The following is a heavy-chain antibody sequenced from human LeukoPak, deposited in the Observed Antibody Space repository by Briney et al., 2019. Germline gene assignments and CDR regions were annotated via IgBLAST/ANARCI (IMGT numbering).Heavy chain of an antibody. CDR3: ARRAGDYSHPYDY. CDR2: IYSGGNT. V-gene: IGHV3-53*01. J-gene: IGHJ4*02. Sequence: GGSLRLSCTVSGFTVSSNSMSWVRQAPGKGLEWVSFIYSGGNTHNSDSVKGRFTISRDNSKNTLYLQMNNLRAEDTAVYYCARRAGDYSHPYDYWGQGTLVTVSS. D-gene: IGHD3-22*01. CDR1: GFTVSSNS.